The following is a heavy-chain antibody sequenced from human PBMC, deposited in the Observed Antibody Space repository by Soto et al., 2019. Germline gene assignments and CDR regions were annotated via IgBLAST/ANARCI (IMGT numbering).Heavy chain of an antibody. J-gene: IGHJ4*02. CDR1: GFTFEKYW. V-gene: IGHV3-7*01. CDR2: IKEDGSDK. CDR3: ARGRSTDY. Sequence: DVQLLESGGALVQPGESLRLSCAASGFTFEKYWMTWARQAPGKGLELVANIKEDGSDKTYVDSVKGRFTVSRDNTKDFLFLQMNSLRDEDTAVYYCARGRSTDYWCPGTLVIVSS.